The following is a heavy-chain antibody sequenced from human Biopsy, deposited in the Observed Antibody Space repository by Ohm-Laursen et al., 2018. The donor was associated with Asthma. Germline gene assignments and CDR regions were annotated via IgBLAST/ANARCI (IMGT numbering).Heavy chain of an antibody. D-gene: IGHD3-3*02. Sequence: SLRLSCAASEFTFGDYWMSWVRQVPGKGLEWVANIKHDGTEKNHVDSLKGRSTISRDNAKNSLYLQMNSLRAEDTAVYYCARTFHFWSPYHAEHYQLWGQGTLVTVSS. CDR2: IKHDGTEK. CDR3: ARTFHFWSPYHAEHYQL. V-gene: IGHV3-7*01. J-gene: IGHJ1*01. CDR1: EFTFGDYW.